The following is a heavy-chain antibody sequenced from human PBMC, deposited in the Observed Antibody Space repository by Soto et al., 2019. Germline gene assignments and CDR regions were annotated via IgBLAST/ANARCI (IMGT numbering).Heavy chain of an antibody. Sequence: SGGSLRLSCAASGFTFSSYAMSWVRQAPGKGLEWVSAISGSGGSTYYADSVKGRFTISRDNSKNTLYLQMNSLRAEDTAVYYCAKALGEYSSSDESDYWGQGTLVTVSS. J-gene: IGHJ4*02. D-gene: IGHD6-6*01. CDR2: ISGSGGST. CDR3: AKALGEYSSSDESDY. CDR1: GFTFSSYA. V-gene: IGHV3-23*01.